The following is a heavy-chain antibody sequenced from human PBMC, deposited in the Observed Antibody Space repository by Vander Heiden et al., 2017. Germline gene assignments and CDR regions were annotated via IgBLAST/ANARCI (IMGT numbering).Heavy chain of an antibody. V-gene: IGHV3-23*01. D-gene: IGHD6-19*01. Sequence: EVQLLESGGGLVQPGGSLRLLCAASGFTFSSYAMSWVRQAPGKGLEWVSAIRGSGGSTDYADSVKGRFTISRDNSKNTLYLQMNSLRAEDTAVYYCAKDPSSGWYYFDYWGQGTLVTVSS. CDR2: IRGSGGST. CDR3: AKDPSSGWYYFDY. CDR1: GFTFSSYA. J-gene: IGHJ4*02.